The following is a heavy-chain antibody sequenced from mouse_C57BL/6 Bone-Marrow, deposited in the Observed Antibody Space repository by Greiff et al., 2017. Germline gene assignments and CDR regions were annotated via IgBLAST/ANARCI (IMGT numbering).Heavy chain of an antibody. CDR2: FHPYNDDT. CDR3: ARGGNYGGYYFDY. J-gene: IGHJ2*01. CDR1: GYTFTTYP. V-gene: IGHV1-47*01. D-gene: IGHD2-1*01. Sequence: QVQLKESGAELVKPGASVKMSCKASGYTFTTYPIEWMKQNHGKSLEWIGNFHPYNDDTKYNAKFKGKDTLTVEKSSSTVYLELSRLTSDDSAVXYCARGGNYGGYYFDYWGQGTTLTVSS.